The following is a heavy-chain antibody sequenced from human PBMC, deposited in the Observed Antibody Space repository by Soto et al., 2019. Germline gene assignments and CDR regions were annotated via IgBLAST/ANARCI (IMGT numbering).Heavy chain of an antibody. J-gene: IGHJ4*02. V-gene: IGHV2-5*02. CDR2: IYWDDAK. CDR1: GFSLSTSGVG. D-gene: IGHD3-16*01. Sequence: QITLKESGPTLVKPTQTLTLTCTFSGFSLSTSGVGVGWIRQPPGKALEWLALIYWDDAKHYSPSLKSRLTITKDTPKNQGVLKMTNMDPVDTATYSCAHKGGGDRILDYWGQGTLVTVSS. CDR3: AHKGGGDRILDY.